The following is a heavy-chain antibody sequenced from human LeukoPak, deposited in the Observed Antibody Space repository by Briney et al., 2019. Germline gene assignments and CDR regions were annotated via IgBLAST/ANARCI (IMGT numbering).Heavy chain of an antibody. CDR3: ARASMYYYDSSGYLDY. CDR1: GYTFTSYY. Sequence: ASVKVSCKASGYTFTSYYMHWVRQAPGQGLEWMGIINPSGGSTSYAQKFQGRVTMTRDTSTSTVYMELSSLRSEDTAVYYGARASMYYYDSSGYLDYWGQGTLVTVSS. D-gene: IGHD3-22*01. V-gene: IGHV1-46*01. J-gene: IGHJ4*02. CDR2: INPSGGST.